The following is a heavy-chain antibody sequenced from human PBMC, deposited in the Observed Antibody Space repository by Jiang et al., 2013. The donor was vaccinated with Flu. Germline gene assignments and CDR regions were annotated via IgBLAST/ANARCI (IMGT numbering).Heavy chain of an antibody. CDR3: ARGPLTTVTDETWEDY. D-gene: IGHD4-17*01. V-gene: IGHV1-69*02. Sequence: GAEVKKPGSSVKVSCKASGGTFSSYTISWVRQAPGQGLEWMGRIIPILGIANYAQKFQGRVTITADKSTSTAYMELSSLRSEDTAVYYCARGPLTTVTDETWEDYWGQGTLVTVSS. CDR2: IIPILGIA. CDR1: GGTFSSYT. J-gene: IGHJ4*02.